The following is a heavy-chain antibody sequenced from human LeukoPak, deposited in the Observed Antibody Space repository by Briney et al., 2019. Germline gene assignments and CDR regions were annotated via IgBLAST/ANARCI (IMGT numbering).Heavy chain of an antibody. V-gene: IGHV3-72*01. CDR3: SSTAPVEGAINY. Sequence: PGGSLRLSCAASGFTFNDFAMTWVRQAPGKGLEWVGRARNRANGYTTEYAASVRGRFTISRDDSKNSLYLQMNSLNTEDTALYYCSSTAPVEGAINYWGRGTLVSVSS. D-gene: IGHD1-26*01. CDR1: GFTFNDFA. J-gene: IGHJ4*02. CDR2: ARNRANGYTT.